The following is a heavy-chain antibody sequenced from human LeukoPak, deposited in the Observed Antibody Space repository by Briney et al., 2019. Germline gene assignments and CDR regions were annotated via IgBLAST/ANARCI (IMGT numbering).Heavy chain of an antibody. CDR1: GCTFTTYA. CDR3: ARDSYMAAADTWFDP. CDR2: INSAYGNT. J-gene: IGHJ5*02. Sequence: GASVKVSCKASGCTFTTYAIHWVRQAPGQRLEWMGWINSAYGNTKYSQKFQGRVTITSDTSATSAYMEVHSLTSEDTAIYHCARDSYMAAADTWFDPWGQGTLVTVSS. D-gene: IGHD6-13*01. V-gene: IGHV1-3*01.